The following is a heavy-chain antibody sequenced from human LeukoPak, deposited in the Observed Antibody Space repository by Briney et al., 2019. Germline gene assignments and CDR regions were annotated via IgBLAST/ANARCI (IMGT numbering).Heavy chain of an antibody. V-gene: IGHV3-30*18. J-gene: IGHJ6*02. CDR2: ISYDGSNK. D-gene: IGHD5-24*01. Sequence: GGSLRLSCAASGFTFSSYGMHWVRQAPGKGLEWVAVISYDGSNKYYADSVKGRFTISRDNSKNTLYLQMNSLRAEDTAVYYCAKEVEGRWLQLKTFYYYYGMDVWGQGTTVTVSS. CDR3: AKEVEGRWLQLKTFYYYYGMDV. CDR1: GFTFSSYG.